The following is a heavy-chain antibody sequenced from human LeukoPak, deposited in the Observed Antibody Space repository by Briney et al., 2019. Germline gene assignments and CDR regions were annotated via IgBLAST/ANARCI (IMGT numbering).Heavy chain of an antibody. CDR3: SGNGLVDFDY. V-gene: IGHV3-49*04. CDR2: IRRRAYGGAA. J-gene: IGHJ4*02. D-gene: IGHD1-14*01. CDR1: GFAFDDFA. Sequence: GGSLRLSCTTSGFAFDDFAMSWVRQPAGKGLEWVGFIRRRAYGGAAEYAASVKGRFIISRDDSKGIAYLQMNSLKTEDTAVYYCSGNGLVDFDYWGQGSRVIVSP.